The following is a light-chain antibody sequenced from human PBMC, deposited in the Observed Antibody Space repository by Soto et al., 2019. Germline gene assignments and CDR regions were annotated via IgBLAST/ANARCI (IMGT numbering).Light chain of an antibody. V-gene: IGLV1-40*01. J-gene: IGLJ3*02. Sequence: QLVLTQPPSVSGAPGQRVTISCPGSSSNIGAGFDVHWYQQLPGTAPKLLIYGNTNRPSGVPDRFSGSKSGTSASLAITGLQADDEADYYCQSYDSRLSGWVFGGGTKVTVL. CDR1: SSNIGAGFD. CDR3: QSYDSRLSGWV. CDR2: GNT.